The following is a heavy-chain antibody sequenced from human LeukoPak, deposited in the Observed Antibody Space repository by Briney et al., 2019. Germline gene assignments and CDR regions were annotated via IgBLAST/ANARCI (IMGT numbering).Heavy chain of an antibody. D-gene: IGHD3-9*01. Sequence: SETLSLTCAVSGGSVSIDNWWSWVRQPPGKGLEWIWEIHHIGNTNYSPSLNGRVTISLDKSRNQFSLKLNSVTAADTAVYYCAKAGVWLPAVWGQGTLVTVSS. J-gene: IGHJ4*02. CDR2: IHHIGNT. CDR1: GGSVSIDNW. V-gene: IGHV4-4*02. CDR3: AKAGVWLPAV.